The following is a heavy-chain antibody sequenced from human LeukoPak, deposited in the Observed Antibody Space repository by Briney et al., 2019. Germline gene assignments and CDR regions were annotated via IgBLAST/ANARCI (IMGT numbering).Heavy chain of an antibody. CDR3: AKISAAHDAFDI. Sequence: SETLSLTCTVSGGSISSSSYYWGWIRQPPGKGLEWIGSIYYSGSTYYSPSLKSRVTISVDTSKNQFSLKLSSVTAADTAVYYCAKISAAHDAFDIWGQGTMVTVSS. CDR1: GGSISSSSYY. J-gene: IGHJ3*02. D-gene: IGHD3-10*01. V-gene: IGHV4-39*07. CDR2: IYYSGST.